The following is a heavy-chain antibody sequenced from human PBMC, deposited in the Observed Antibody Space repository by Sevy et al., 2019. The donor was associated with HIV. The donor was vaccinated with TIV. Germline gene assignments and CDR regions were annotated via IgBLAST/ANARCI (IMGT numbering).Heavy chain of an antibody. J-gene: IGHJ6*02. Sequence: GGSLRLSCAASAFIFSDFYMSWVRQAPGKGLERISYISSRGTTIYYADSVKGRFTISRDNAKNSLYLQMNSLTADDTAVYYCARDHVVVEPLANYGMDVWGQGTTVTVSS. CDR3: ARDHVVVEPLANYGMDV. CDR2: ISSRGTTI. V-gene: IGHV3-11*01. CDR1: AFIFSDFY. D-gene: IGHD2-2*01.